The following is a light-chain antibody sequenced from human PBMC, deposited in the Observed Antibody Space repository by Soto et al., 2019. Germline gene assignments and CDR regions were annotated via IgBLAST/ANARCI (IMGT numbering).Light chain of an antibody. CDR1: SSDVGS. J-gene: IGLJ1*01. CDR2: EGT. CDR3: TSYTSISTDV. V-gene: IGLV2-14*02. Sequence: QSALTQPASVSGSPGQSITISCTGTSSDVGSWYQQHPGKAPKLMIYEGTKRPSGISDRFSGSKSGNTASLTISGLLAEDEADYYCTSYTSISTDVFGTGTKLTVL.